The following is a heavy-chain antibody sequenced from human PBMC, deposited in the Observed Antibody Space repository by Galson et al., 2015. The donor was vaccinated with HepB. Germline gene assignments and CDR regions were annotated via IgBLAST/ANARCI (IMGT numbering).Heavy chain of an antibody. CDR3: ARGAPRRGYILSIDY. Sequence: SVKVSCKASGGAFSSYAISWVRQAPGQGLEWMGGIIPIFGTPNYAQKFQGRVTITADESTSTAYLELSGLTSEDTAVYYCARGAPRRGYILSIDYWGQGTLVTVSS. CDR1: GGAFSSYA. D-gene: IGHD5-12*01. V-gene: IGHV1-69*13. CDR2: IIPIFGTP. J-gene: IGHJ4*02.